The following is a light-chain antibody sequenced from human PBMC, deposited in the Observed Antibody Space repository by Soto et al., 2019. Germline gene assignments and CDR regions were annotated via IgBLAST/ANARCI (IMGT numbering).Light chain of an antibody. V-gene: IGKV3-20*01. Sequence: EIVLTQSPGTLSLSPGERATLSCRASQSVSSSYLAWYQQKPGQAPRLLIYGASGRATGIPDRFSGSGSGTDFTLTNSRLEPEDFPECYFPQYGSSPPMYTVGQVTKREIK. J-gene: IGKJ2*01. CDR1: QSVSSSY. CDR3: PQYGSSPPMYT. CDR2: GAS.